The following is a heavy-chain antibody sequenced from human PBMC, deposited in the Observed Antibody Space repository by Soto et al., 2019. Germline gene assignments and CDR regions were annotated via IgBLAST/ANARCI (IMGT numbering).Heavy chain of an antibody. CDR2: IWHDASNK. CDR3: AREAGYQETIGQQVPDC. J-gene: IGHJ4*02. Sequence: RLRNAAAGLKCLDHGVHCVSQTPGKGLEWVAGIWHDASNKYYAGSVKGRFTISRDNSKNMLYLQMNSLRADDTATYYCAREAGYQETIGQQVPDCWGEGIMVTGSS. CDR1: GLKCLDHG. D-gene: IGHD6-13*01. V-gene: IGHV3-33*08.